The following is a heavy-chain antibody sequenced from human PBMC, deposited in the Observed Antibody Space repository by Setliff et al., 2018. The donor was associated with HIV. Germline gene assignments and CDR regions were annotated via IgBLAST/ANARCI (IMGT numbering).Heavy chain of an antibody. CDR2: IIPIYGTA. Sequence: SVKVSCKASGGTFSSFAINWVRQAPGQGLEWMGRIIPIYGTADSVKGRITISRDNSKNTLYLQMNSLRAEDTAVYYCARDSPQGWNRPRDMDVWGKGTTVTVSS. CDR1: GGTFSSFA. J-gene: IGHJ6*03. CDR3: ARDSPQGWNRPRDMDV. V-gene: IGHV1-69*05. D-gene: IGHD1-1*01.